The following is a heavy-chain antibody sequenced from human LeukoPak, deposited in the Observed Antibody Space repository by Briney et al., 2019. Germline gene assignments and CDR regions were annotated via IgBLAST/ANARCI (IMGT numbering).Heavy chain of an antibody. V-gene: IGHV4-4*07. J-gene: IGHJ4*02. D-gene: IGHD1-26*01. CDR1: GGSISSYY. CDR3: AREIPLVGATDY. CDR2: IYTSGST. Sequence: SETLSLTCTVSGGSISSYYWSWIRQPAGKGLEWIGRIYTSGSTNYNPSLKSRVTMSVDTSNNQFSLKLSSVTAADTAVYYCAREIPLVGATDYWRQGTLVTVSS.